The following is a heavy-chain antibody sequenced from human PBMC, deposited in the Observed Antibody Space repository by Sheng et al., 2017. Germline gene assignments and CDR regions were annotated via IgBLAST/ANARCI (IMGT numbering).Heavy chain of an antibody. CDR2: IYSGGST. J-gene: IGHJ6*02. CDR1: GFTVSSNY. D-gene: IGHD3-3*01. Sequence: EVQLVESGGGLIQPGGSLRLSCAASGFTVSSNYMSWVRQAPGKGLEWVSVIYSGGSTYYADSVKGRFTISRDNSKNTLYLQMNSLRAEDTAVYYCARERFTISGGYGMDVWGQGTTVTVSS. V-gene: IGHV3-53*01. CDR3: ARERFTISGGYGMDV.